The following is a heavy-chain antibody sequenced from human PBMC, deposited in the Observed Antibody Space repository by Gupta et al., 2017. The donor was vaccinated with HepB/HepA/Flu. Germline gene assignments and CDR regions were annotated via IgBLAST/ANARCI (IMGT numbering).Heavy chain of an antibody. J-gene: IGHJ6*03. D-gene: IGHD2-2*01. Sequence: QVQLQQWGAGLLKPSETLSLTCAVSGGSFSGYSWSWIRQPPGKGLEWIGEINHSGSTNYNPSLKSRVTISVDMSNNQFSLKLSSVTAADTAVYYCARGHCSSTSCSTSYYYYMDVWGKGTTVTVSS. V-gene: IGHV4-34*01. CDR2: INHSGST. CDR3: ARGHCSSTSCSTSYYYYMDV. CDR1: GGSFSGYS.